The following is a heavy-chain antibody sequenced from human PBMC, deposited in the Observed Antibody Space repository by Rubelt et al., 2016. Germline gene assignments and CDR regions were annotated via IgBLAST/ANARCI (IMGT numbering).Heavy chain of an antibody. CDR2: IGSVGDHI. CDR3: ARDLWGPNYAMDV. J-gene: IGHJ6*02. D-gene: IGHD2-21*01. CDR1: GFTFSSFA. Sequence: EVKLVESGGGLVKPGGSLRLSCAASGFTFSSFAMSWVRQVPGKGLEWVSSIGSVGDHIYYADSVKGRFTISSDNDENSLYLQMHSPRADDTAIYYCARDLWGPNYAMDVWGQGTTVTISS. V-gene: IGHV3-21*02.